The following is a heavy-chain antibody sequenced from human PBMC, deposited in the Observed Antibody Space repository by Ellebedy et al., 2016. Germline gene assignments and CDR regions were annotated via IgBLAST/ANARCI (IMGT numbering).Heavy chain of an antibody. J-gene: IGHJ6*03. CDR1: GFTFRRYT. V-gene: IGHV3-21*06. CDR3: ARDPMAGPLGGEDYYYHMDV. Sequence: GGSLRLSCATSGFTFRRYTMNWVRQAPGKGLEWVSSISSSGNFRYYSDLLKGRFTISRDDAKSSLYLQMNSLRPEDTAVYYCARDPMAGPLGGEDYYYHMDVWGKGTTVTVSS. CDR2: ISSSGNFR. D-gene: IGHD6-19*01.